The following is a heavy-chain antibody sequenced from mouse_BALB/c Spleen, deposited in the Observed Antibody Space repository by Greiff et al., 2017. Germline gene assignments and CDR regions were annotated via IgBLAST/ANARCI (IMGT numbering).Heavy chain of an antibody. CDR1: GYTFTSYT. CDR2: INPSSGYT. CDR3: ARSGYGNYNFAY. V-gene: IGHV1-4*01. Sequence: VQLQQSGAELARPGASVKMSCTASGYTFTSYTMHWVKQRPGQGLEWIGYINPSSGYTNYNQKFKDKATLTADKSSSTAYMQLSSLTSEDSAVYYCARSGYGNYNFAYWGQGTLVTVSA. D-gene: IGHD2-10*02. J-gene: IGHJ3*01.